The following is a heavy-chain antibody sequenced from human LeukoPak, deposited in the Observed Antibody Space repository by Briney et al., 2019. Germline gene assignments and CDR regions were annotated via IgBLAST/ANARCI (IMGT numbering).Heavy chain of an antibody. J-gene: IGHJ4*02. CDR3: VRDGGVSGYDLLDY. CDR2: INQDGSKE. CDR1: GFTFSNYW. Sequence: GGALRLSCAASGFTFSNYWMSWVRQAPGKGLEWVAHINQDGSKEYYMDSVKARFTISRDNAKNSLSLQMNSLRAEDTAVYYCVRDGGVSGYDLLDYWGQGTLVTVSS. D-gene: IGHD5-12*01. V-gene: IGHV3-7*01.